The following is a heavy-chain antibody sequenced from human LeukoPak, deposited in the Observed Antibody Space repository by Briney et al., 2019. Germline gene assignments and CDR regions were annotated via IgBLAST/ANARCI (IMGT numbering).Heavy chain of an antibody. D-gene: IGHD3-22*01. Sequence: GGSLRLSCAASGFTFSDYYMSWIRQAPGKGLEWVSYISSSGSTIYYADSVKGRFTISRDNAKNSLYLQMNSLRAEDTAVYYCARDLYYYDSSGYPPGYWGQGTLVTVSS. CDR3: ARDLYYYDSSGYPPGY. V-gene: IGHV3-11*01. CDR1: GFTFSDYY. J-gene: IGHJ4*02. CDR2: ISSSGSTI.